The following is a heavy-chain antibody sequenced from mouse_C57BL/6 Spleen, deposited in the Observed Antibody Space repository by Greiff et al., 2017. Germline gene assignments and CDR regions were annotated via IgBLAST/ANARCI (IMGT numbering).Heavy chain of an antibody. CDR2: ISYDGSH. CDR3: AREVTTGYYYAMDY. D-gene: IGHD2-2*01. CDR1: GYSITSGYY. V-gene: IGHV3-6*01. J-gene: IGHJ4*01. Sequence: EVKLVESGPGLVKPSQSLSLTCSVTGYSITSGYYWNWIRQFPGNKLEWMGYISYDGSHNYNPSLKNRISITRDTSKNQFFLKLNSVTTEDTATYYCAREVTTGYYYAMDYWGQGTSVTVSS.